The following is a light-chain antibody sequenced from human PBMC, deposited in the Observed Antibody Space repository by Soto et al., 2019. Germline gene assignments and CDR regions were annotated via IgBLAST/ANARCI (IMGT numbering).Light chain of an antibody. CDR3: QQYKTYPWT. J-gene: IGKJ1*01. CDR1: QSINSW. CDR2: KAS. V-gene: IGKV1-5*03. Sequence: DIQMTQSASTLSASVGDRVTITCRASQSINSWLAWYQQKPGRAPKLLIYKASGLESGVPSRFSGSGSGTEFTLTISSLQPDDFATYSCQQYKTYPWTFGQGTKVEI.